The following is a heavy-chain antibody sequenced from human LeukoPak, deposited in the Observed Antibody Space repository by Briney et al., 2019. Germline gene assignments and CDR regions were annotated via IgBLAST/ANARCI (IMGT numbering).Heavy chain of an antibody. Sequence: ASVKVSCKASGYTFTSYYMHWVRQAPGQGLEWMGIINPSGGSTSYAQKFQGRVTITRDTSASTAYMELSSLRSEDTAVYYCARGEQWLVPFDYWGQGTLVTVSS. CDR2: INPSGGST. V-gene: IGHV1-46*01. D-gene: IGHD6-19*01. J-gene: IGHJ4*02. CDR3: ARGEQWLVPFDY. CDR1: GYTFTSYY.